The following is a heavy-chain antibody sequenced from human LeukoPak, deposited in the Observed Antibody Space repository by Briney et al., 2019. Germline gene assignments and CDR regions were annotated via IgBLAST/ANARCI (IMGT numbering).Heavy chain of an antibody. D-gene: IGHD3-10*01. Sequence: GGSLRLSCAASGFTSSSYEMNWVRQAPGKGLEWVSYISSSGSTIYYADSVKGRFTISRDNAKNSLYLQMNSLRAEDTAVYYCAREEGTPYFDYWGQGTLVTVSS. CDR3: AREEGTPYFDY. J-gene: IGHJ4*02. CDR1: GFTSSSYE. CDR2: ISSSGSTI. V-gene: IGHV3-48*03.